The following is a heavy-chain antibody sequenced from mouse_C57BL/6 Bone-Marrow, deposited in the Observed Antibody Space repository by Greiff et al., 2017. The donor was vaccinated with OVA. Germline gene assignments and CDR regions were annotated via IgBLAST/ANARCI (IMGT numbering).Heavy chain of an antibody. J-gene: IGHJ2*01. CDR1: GYTFTSYW. CDR3: ARRRDYDFDY. Sequence: QVQLQQPGAELVMPGASVKLSCKASGYTFTSYWMHWLNQRPGQGLEWIGEIDPSDSYTNYNQKFKGQSTLTVDKSSSTAYMQLSRLTSEDSAVYYCARRRDYDFDYWGQGTTLTVSS. CDR2: IDPSDSYT. V-gene: IGHV1-69*01. D-gene: IGHD2-4*01.